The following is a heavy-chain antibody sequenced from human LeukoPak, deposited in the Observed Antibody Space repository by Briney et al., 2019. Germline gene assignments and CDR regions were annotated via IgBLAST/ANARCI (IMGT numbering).Heavy chain of an antibody. CDR3: ARSPPPGYSSGWDSGNYMDV. CDR2: IYHSGSS. Sequence: SETLSLTCTVSGYSISSGYYWGWIRQPPGKGLEWIGSIYHSGSSYYNPSLKSRVTISVDTSKNQFSLKLSSVTAADTAVYYCARSPPPGYSSGWDSGNYMDVWGKGTTVTVSS. V-gene: IGHV4-38-2*02. D-gene: IGHD6-19*01. J-gene: IGHJ6*03. CDR1: GYSISSGYY.